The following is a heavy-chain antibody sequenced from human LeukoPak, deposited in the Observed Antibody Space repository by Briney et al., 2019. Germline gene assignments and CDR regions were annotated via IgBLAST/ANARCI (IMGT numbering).Heavy chain of an antibody. CDR2: IDPSGGST. CDR1: GYTFTIYY. Sequence: ASVKVSCKASGYTFTIYYMHWVRQAPGQGLEWMGIIDPSGGSTSYAQKFQGRVTMTRDTSTSTVYMELSSPTSEDTAVYYCAKSKGRMDVWGQGTTVTVSS. J-gene: IGHJ6*02. V-gene: IGHV1-46*01. CDR3: AKSKGRMDV.